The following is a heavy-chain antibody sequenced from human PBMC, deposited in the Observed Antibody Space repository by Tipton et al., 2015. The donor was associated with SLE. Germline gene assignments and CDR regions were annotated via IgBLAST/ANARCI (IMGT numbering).Heavy chain of an antibody. J-gene: IGHJ4*02. Sequence: TLSLTCTVSGDSISSGGYYWSWIRQHPGKGLEWIGYIYFSGTTYYNPSLKSRLTLSIDTSKNQFSLKLSSVTAADTAVYYCVRLELPATKADYWGPGTLVTVSS. V-gene: IGHV4-30-4*08. CDR3: VRLELPATKADY. CDR2: IYFSGTT. CDR1: GDSISSGGYY. D-gene: IGHD5-24*01.